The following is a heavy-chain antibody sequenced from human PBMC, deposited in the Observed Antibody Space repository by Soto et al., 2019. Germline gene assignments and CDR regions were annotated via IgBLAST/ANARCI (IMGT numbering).Heavy chain of an antibody. D-gene: IGHD6-19*01. CDR1: GFTFSSFS. CDR2: ISYDGSNK. J-gene: IGHJ4*02. V-gene: IGHV3-30*09. Sequence: QVHLVESGGGVVQPGRSLRLSCAASGFTFSSFSLHWVRQAPGKGLEWLALISYDGSNKYNADSVKGRFAISRDNSKNTLYLQLNSLRPEDTAVYYWARTTAVAGTPEFAYWGQGTLVNVSS. CDR3: ARTTAVAGTPEFAY.